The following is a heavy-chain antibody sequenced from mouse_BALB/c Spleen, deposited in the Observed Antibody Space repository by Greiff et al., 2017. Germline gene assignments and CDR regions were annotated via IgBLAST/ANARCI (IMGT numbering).Heavy chain of an antibody. J-gene: IGHJ2*01. CDR2: IRNKADGYTT. CDR3: ARDGYPFDY. D-gene: IGHD2-2*01. CDR1: GFTFTDYY. V-gene: IGHV7-3*02. Sequence: EVQLQESGGGLVQPGGSLRLSCATSGFTFTDYYMSWVRQPPGKALEWLGFIRNKADGYTTEYSASVKGRFTISRDNSQSILYLQMNTLRAEDSATYYCARDGYPFDYWGQGTTLTVSS.